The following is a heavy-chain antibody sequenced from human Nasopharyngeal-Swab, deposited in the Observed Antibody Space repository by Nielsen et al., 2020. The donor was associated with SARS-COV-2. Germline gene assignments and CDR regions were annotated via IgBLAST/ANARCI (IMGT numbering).Heavy chain of an antibody. V-gene: IGHV7-4-1*02. CDR1: GYTFTSYA. J-gene: IGHJ5*02. CDR3: ARANTVLMVYAIAMGFWFDP. D-gene: IGHD2-8*01. CDR2: INTNTGNP. Sequence: ASVKVSCKASGYTFTSYAMNWVRQAPGQGLEWMGWINTNTGNPTYAQGFTGRFVFSLDTSVGTAYLQISSLKAEDTAVYYCARANTVLMVYAIAMGFWFDPWGQGTLVTVSS.